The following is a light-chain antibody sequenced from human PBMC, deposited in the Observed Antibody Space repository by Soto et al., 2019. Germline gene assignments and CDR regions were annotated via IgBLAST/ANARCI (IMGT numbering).Light chain of an antibody. J-gene: IGKJ1*01. CDR1: QSVSTY. CDR2: DAS. CDR3: QQRSTWT. Sequence: DIVLTQSPATLSLSPGERTTLSCRDSQSVSTYLAWYQQKPGQAPRLLIYDASDGATGIPARVSGSGSGTDFTLTMGSLEPEDFAIYYCQQRSTWTFGQGTKVEIK. V-gene: IGKV3-11*01.